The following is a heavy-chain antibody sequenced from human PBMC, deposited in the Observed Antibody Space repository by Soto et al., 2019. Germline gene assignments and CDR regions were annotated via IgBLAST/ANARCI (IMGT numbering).Heavy chain of an antibody. CDR3: ARHPGYCSGGSCNGQYTLDV. J-gene: IGHJ6*02. CDR1: GDSITSNSYF. D-gene: IGHD2-15*01. CDR2: IYYSGTT. V-gene: IGHV4-39*01. Sequence: SETLSLTCTVSGDSITSNSYFCAWIRQPPGKGLEWIGSIYYSGTTYYNPSLKSRVTISVDRSKNQFSLKLSAVTAADTAIYFCARHPGYCSGGSCNGQYTLDVWGQGTTVT.